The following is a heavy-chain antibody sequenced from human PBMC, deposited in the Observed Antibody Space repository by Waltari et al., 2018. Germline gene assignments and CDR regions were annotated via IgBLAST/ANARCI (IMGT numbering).Heavy chain of an antibody. D-gene: IGHD2-21*01. CDR1: GFTFSSYG. CDR2: VRSDGSNA. CDR3: AIQCGGGCYQDY. Sequence: VQLVESGGGVVQPGGSLRLSCAASGFTFSSYGMHWVRQAPGKGLEWVAFVRSDGSNAYYADSVKGRFTISRDNSKNTLYLQMNSLRDEDTAVYYCAIQCGGGCYQDYWGQGTLVTVSS. J-gene: IGHJ4*02. V-gene: IGHV3-30*02.